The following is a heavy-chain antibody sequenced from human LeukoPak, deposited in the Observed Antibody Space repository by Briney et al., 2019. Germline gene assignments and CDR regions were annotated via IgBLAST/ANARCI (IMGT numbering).Heavy chain of an antibody. D-gene: IGHD3-9*01. J-gene: IGHJ4*02. V-gene: IGHV1-46*01. CDR3: ARGFNDILTGYPY. Sequence: ASVKVSCKASGYSFTSHYMHWVQQAPGQGLEWMGVINPRVVSTTYAQKFQGRVTMTRDTSTSTVYMELYSLRSEDTAVYYCARGFNDILTGYPYWGQGTLVTVSS. CDR1: GYSFTSHY. CDR2: INPRVVST.